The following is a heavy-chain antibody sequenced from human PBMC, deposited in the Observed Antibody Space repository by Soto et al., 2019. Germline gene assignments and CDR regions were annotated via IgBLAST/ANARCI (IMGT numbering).Heavy chain of an antibody. J-gene: IGHJ6*02. D-gene: IGHD6-13*01. CDR2: INAGSGNT. V-gene: IGHV1-8*03. CDR1: AYTFSSYA. Sequence: GASVKVSCKTSAYTFSSYAIHWVRQAPGQGLEWMGWINAGSGNTSYAQKFQGRVTITRNTSISTAYMELSSLRSEDTAVYYCARLYSSSWPYQGLDVWGQGTTVTVSS. CDR3: ARLYSSSWPYQGLDV.